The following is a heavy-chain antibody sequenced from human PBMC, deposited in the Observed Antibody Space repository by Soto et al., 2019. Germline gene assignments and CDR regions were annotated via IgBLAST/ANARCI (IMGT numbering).Heavy chain of an antibody. CDR3: ARGYCSGGSCYSDDAFDI. J-gene: IGHJ3*02. V-gene: IGHV1-2*04. D-gene: IGHD2-15*01. CDR1: GYTFTGYY. CDR2: INPNSGST. Sequence: GASVKVSCKASGYTFTGYYMHWVRQAPGQGPEWMGWINPNSGSTNYAQKFQGWVTMTRDTSISTAYMELSRLRSDDTAVYYCARGYCSGGSCYSDDAFDIWGQGTMVTVSS.